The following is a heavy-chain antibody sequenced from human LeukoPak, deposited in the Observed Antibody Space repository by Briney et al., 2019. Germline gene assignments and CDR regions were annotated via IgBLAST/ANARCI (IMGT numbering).Heavy chain of an antibody. D-gene: IGHD3-22*01. V-gene: IGHV3-64*01. Sequence: GGSLRLSCAASGFTFSSYAMHWVRQAPGKGLEYVSAISGNGGSTYYANSVKGGFTISRDNSKNTLYLQMGSLRAEDMAVYYCARDHRDSSGYYYAPGIFDYWGQGTLVTVSS. J-gene: IGHJ4*02. CDR2: ISGNGGST. CDR3: ARDHRDSSGYYYAPGIFDY. CDR1: GFTFSSYA.